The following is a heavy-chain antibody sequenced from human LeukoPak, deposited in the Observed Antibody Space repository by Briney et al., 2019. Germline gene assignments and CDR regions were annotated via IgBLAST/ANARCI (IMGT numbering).Heavy chain of an antibody. V-gene: IGHV4-39*07. J-gene: IGHJ4*02. CDR3: AREVSLYYDYVWGTPQGGYFDY. CDR2: IYYSGST. D-gene: IGHD3-16*01. Sequence: SETLSLTCTVSGGSISSSSYYWGWIRQPPGKGLEWIGSIYYSGSTYYNPSLKSRVTISVDTSKNQFSLKLSSVTAADTAVYYCAREVSLYYDYVWGTPQGGYFDYWGQGTLVTVSS. CDR1: GGSISSSSYY.